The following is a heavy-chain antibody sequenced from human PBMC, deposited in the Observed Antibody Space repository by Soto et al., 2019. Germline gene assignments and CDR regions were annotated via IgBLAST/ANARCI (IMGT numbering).Heavy chain of an antibody. CDR1: GFTFSSYA. Sequence: GGSLRLSCAASGFTFSSYAMSWVRQAPGKGLEWVSAISGSGGSTYYADSVKGRFTISRDNSKNTLYLQMNSLRAEDTAVYYCAKGWDYGSGSYHYFDYWGQGTLVTVSS. D-gene: IGHD3-10*01. CDR3: AKGWDYGSGSYHYFDY. CDR2: ISGSGGST. J-gene: IGHJ4*02. V-gene: IGHV3-23*01.